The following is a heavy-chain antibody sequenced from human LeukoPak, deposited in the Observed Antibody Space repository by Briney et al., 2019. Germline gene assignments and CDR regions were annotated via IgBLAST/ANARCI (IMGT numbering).Heavy chain of an antibody. J-gene: IGHJ6*02. V-gene: IGHV5-51*01. CDR2: IYPGDSGT. CDR1: GYSFTSYW. D-gene: IGHD3-10*01. CDR3: ARHHGGSGSYRYGMDV. Sequence: GESLKISCKGSGYSFTSYWIGWVRQMPGKGLEWMGIIYPGDSGTRYSPSFQCQVTISADKSISTAYLQWSSLKASDTAMYYCARHHGGSGSYRYGMDVWGQGTTVTVSS.